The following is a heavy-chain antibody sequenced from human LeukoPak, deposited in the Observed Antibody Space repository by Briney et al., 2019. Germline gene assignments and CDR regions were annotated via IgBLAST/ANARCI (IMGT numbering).Heavy chain of an antibody. J-gene: IGHJ6*03. CDR2: INPNSGGT. Sequence: ASVKVSCKASGYTFTGYYMHWVRQAPGQGLEWMGWINPNSGGTNYAQKFQGRVTMTRDTSISTAYMELSRLRSDDTTVYYCARGHYYYYYYMDVWGKGTTVTVSS. CDR1: GYTFTGYY. CDR3: ARGHYYYYYYMDV. V-gene: IGHV1-2*02.